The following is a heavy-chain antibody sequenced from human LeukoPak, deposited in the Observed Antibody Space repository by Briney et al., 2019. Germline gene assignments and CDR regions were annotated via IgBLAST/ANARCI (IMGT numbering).Heavy chain of an antibody. CDR3: ARVTVVVPAAMSWFDP. CDR2: IYHSGST. V-gene: IGHV4-4*02. Sequence: PSETLSLTCAVSGVSISSSNWWSWVRQPPGKGLEWIGEIYHSGSTNYNPSLKSRVTISVDKSRNQFSLKLSSVTAADTAVYYCARVTVVVPAAMSWFDPWGQGTLVTVSS. D-gene: IGHD2-2*01. J-gene: IGHJ5*02. CDR1: GVSISSSNW.